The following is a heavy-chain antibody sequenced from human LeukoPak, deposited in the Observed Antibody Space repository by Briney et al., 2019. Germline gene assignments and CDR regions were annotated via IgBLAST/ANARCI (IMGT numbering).Heavy chain of an antibody. CDR1: GFTFSKDD. V-gene: IGHV3-13*01. CDR2: IGVTGDT. J-gene: IGHJ2*01. Sequence: PGGSLRLSCAASGFTFSKDDFHWVRQAPGKGLEWVAAIGVTGDTYYADSVKGRFTISREDAANSLYLQMRSLGAGDTALYYCTKEFCRSRAACARGSYYDSWGRGALVTVSS. D-gene: IGHD2-2*01. CDR3: TKEFCRSRAACARGSYYDS.